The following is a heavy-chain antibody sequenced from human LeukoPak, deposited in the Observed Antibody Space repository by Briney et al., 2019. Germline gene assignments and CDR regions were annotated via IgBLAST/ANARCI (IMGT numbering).Heavy chain of an antibody. D-gene: IGHD6-13*01. CDR2: VSYGGSNK. Sequence: GGSLRLSCAASGFTFSSYGMHWVRQAPGKGLEGVALVSYGGSNKYYADSVKGRFTISRDNSKNTLYLQMNSLRAEDTAVYYCAKDLIGHSSSWPAYWGQGTLVTVSS. CDR1: GFTFSSYG. J-gene: IGHJ4*02. V-gene: IGHV3-30*18. CDR3: AKDLIGHSSSWPAY.